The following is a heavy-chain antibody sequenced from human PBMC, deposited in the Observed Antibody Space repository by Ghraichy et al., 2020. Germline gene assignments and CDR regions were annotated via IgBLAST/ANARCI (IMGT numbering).Heavy chain of an antibody. J-gene: IGHJ4*02. Sequence: SETLSLTCAVYGGSFSGYYWSWIRQPPGKGLEWIGEINHSGSTNYNPSLKSRVTISVDTSKNQFSLKLSSVTAADTAVYYCARGGITIFGVVITGFDYWGQGTLVTVSS. CDR1: GGSFSGYY. D-gene: IGHD3-3*01. CDR3: ARGGITIFGVVITGFDY. CDR2: INHSGST. V-gene: IGHV4-34*01.